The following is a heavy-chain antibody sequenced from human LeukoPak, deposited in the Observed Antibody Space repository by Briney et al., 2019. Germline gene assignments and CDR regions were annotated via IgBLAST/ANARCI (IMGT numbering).Heavy chain of an antibody. J-gene: IGHJ3*02. D-gene: IGHD4-17*01. CDR3: ARVPDYGDYGDAFDI. V-gene: IGHV3-20*04. CDR1: GFTFDDYG. Sequence: GGPLRLSCAASGFTFDDYGMSWVRQAPGKGLEWVSGINWNGGSTGYADSVKGRFTISRDNAKNSLYLQMNSLRAEDTALYYCARVPDYGDYGDAFDIWGQGTMVTVSS. CDR2: INWNGGST.